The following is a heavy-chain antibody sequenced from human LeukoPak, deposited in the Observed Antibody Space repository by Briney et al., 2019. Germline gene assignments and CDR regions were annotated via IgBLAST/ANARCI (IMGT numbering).Heavy chain of an antibody. CDR1: GYTFTIYA. CDR3: ARVSDDSGWNFDY. Sequence: ASVKVSCKASGYTFTIYAIHWVRQAPGQRLEWMGWINAGTGNRKYSQKFQDRVTITRETSATTAYMELSSLTSEDTAVYYCARVSDDSGWNFDYWGQGTLVTVSS. J-gene: IGHJ4*02. V-gene: IGHV1-3*01. D-gene: IGHD6-19*01. CDR2: INAGTGNR.